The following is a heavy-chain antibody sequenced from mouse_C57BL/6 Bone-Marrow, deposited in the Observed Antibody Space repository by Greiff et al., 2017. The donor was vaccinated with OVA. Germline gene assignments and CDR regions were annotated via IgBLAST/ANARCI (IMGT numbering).Heavy chain of an antibody. CDR3: ASQGGSYKIRFAY. J-gene: IGHJ3*01. V-gene: IGHV5-12*01. Sequence: EVKLMESGGGLVQPGGSLKLSCAASGFTFSDYYMYWVRQTPEKRLEWVAYISNGGGSTYYPDTVKGRFTISRDNAKNTLYLQMSRLKSEDTAMYYCASQGGSYKIRFAYWGQGTLVTVSA. CDR1: GFTFSDYY. D-gene: IGHD1-1*02. CDR2: ISNGGGST.